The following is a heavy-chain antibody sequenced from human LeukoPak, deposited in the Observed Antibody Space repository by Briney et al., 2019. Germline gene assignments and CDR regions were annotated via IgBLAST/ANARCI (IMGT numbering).Heavy chain of an antibody. V-gene: IGHV3-23*01. D-gene: IGHD4-17*01. Sequence: GALRLSCAASGYTFISYAMSWVRQAPGKGLEWVSAIRDSGSSTHYADSVKGRFTTSRDNSKNTLFLQMNCLRAEDTAVYYCAKEAPSDGDTFDNWGQGTLVTVSS. CDR2: IRDSGSST. CDR3: AKEAPSDGDTFDN. CDR1: GYTFISYA. J-gene: IGHJ4*02.